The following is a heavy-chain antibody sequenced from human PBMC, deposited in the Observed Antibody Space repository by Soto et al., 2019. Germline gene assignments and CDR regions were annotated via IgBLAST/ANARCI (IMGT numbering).Heavy chain of an antibody. D-gene: IGHD3-3*01. CDR2: FIPVYRTL. CDR1: GGSFGNSA. J-gene: IGHJ4*02. CDR3: ATGVIWIGYFTVDS. V-gene: IGHV1-69*13. Sequence: ASVKVSCKASGGSFGNSAINWVRQTPGQGLEWLGGFIPVYRTLNYAQKFQGRVTITADESTGTAYMTLSSLASDDTAVYYCATGVIWIGYFTVDSWGQGTRVTVYS.